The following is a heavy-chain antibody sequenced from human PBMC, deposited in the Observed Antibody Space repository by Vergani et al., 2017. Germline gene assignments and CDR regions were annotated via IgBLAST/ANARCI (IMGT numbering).Heavy chain of an antibody. V-gene: IGHV3-9*01. CDR1: GFTFDDYA. D-gene: IGHD5-18*01. J-gene: IGHJ3*02. Sequence: EVQLVESGGGLVQPGRSLRLSCAASGFTFDDYAMHWVRQAPGKGLEWVSGISWNSGSIGYADSVKGRFTISRDNAKNSLYLQMNSLRAEDTALYYCARERKDGYAKSDAFDIWGQGTMVTVSS. CDR3: ARERKDGYAKSDAFDI. CDR2: ISWNSGSI.